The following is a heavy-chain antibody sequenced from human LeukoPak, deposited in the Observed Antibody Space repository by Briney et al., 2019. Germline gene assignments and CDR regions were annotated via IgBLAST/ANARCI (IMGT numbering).Heavy chain of an antibody. CDR1: GFTFGDYT. CDR2: IRNKADGGTS. V-gene: IGHV3-49*03. Sequence: GGSLRLSCTASGFTFGDYTITWIRQAPGTGLEWVGFIRNKADGGTSEYAASVKGRFTISRDDSKSIAYLQMNSLKTDDTAVYYCTRDPPTRYWGQGTLVSVSS. CDR3: TRDPPTRY. D-gene: IGHD1-26*01. J-gene: IGHJ4*02.